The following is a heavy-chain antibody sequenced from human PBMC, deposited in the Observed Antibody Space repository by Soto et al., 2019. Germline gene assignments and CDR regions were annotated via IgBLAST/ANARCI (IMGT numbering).Heavy chain of an antibody. D-gene: IGHD6-25*01. CDR1: GFTFSSYA. J-gene: IGHJ4*02. CDR3: AREGVAAYCFDY. V-gene: IGHV3-30-3*01. CDR2: ISYDGSNK. Sequence: QVQLVESGGGVVQPGRSLRLSCAASGFTFSSYAMHWVRQAPGKGREWVAVISYDGSNKYYADSGKGRFTISRDNSQNTLYLQMTSLRAADAAVYYGAREGVAAYCFDYWGQGTLVTVSS.